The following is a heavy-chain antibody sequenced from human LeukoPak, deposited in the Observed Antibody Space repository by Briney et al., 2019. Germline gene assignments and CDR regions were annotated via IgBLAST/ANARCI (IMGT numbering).Heavy chain of an antibody. CDR2: ISSSGANT. Sequence: GGSLRLSCAASGFTFSSYAMSWVRQAPGKGLEWVSAISSSGANTYYADSVKGRFTISRDNSKNTLYLQMNSLRAEDTAVYYCAKGGEYQLPGDYWGQGTLVTVSS. D-gene: IGHD2-2*01. V-gene: IGHV3-23*01. J-gene: IGHJ4*02. CDR3: AKGGEYQLPGDY. CDR1: GFTFSSYA.